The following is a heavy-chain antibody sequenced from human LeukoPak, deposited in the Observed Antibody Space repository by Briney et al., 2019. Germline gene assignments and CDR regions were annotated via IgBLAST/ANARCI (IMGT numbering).Heavy chain of an antibody. D-gene: IGHD3-3*01. CDR1: GFTFSSYW. CDR2: IKQDASGE. CDR3: AKDSVNYDFWSYYYYYGMDV. V-gene: IGHV3-7*04. Sequence: PGGSLRLSCAASGFTFSSYWMSWVRQAPGKGPEWVANIKQDASGEYYVDSVKGRFTISRDNAKNSLYLQMNSLRAEDTAVYYCAKDSVNYDFWSYYYYYGMDVWGQGTTVTVSS. J-gene: IGHJ6*02.